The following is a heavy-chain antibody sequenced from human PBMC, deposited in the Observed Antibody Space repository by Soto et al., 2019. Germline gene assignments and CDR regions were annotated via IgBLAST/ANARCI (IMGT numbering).Heavy chain of an antibody. Sequence: GGSLRLSCAASGFTFSSYGMHWVRQAPGKGLEWVAVIWYDGSNKYYADSVKGRFTISRNNSKNTLYLQMNSLRAEDTAVYYCERDPGYCSSTSCYNYYGMDVWGQGTTVTVSS. CDR2: IWYDGSNK. CDR3: ERDPGYCSSTSCYNYYGMDV. J-gene: IGHJ6*02. CDR1: GFTFSSYG. V-gene: IGHV3-33*01. D-gene: IGHD2-2*02.